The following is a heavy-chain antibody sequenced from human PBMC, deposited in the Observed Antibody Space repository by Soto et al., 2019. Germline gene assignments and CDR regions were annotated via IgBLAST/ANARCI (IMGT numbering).Heavy chain of an antibody. CDR2: IYYSGST. J-gene: IGHJ6*03. CDR1: GGSISSYY. CDR3: ARVPGNDFWSGYYGYMDV. Sequence: PSETLSLTCTVSGGSISSYYWSWIRQPPGKGLEWIGYIYYSGSTNYNPSLKSRVTISVDTSKNQFSLKLSSVTAADTAVYYCARVPGNDFWSGYYGYMDVWGKGTTVTAP. D-gene: IGHD3-3*01. V-gene: IGHV4-59*01.